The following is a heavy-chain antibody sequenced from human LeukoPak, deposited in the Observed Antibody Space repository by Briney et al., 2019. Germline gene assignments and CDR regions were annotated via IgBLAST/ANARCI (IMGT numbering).Heavy chain of an antibody. D-gene: IGHD3-22*01. V-gene: IGHV4-39*01. CDR2: IYHSGST. Sequence: QVQLQESGPGLVKPSQTLSLTCTVSGGSISSGSYYCGWIRPPPRKGLGWIGSIYHSGSTYYNPSLKSRVTISVDTSKNQFSLKLSSVTAADTAVYYCARQDDSSGYSYWGQGTLVTVSS. J-gene: IGHJ4*02. CDR3: ARQDDSSGYSY. CDR1: GGSISSGSYY.